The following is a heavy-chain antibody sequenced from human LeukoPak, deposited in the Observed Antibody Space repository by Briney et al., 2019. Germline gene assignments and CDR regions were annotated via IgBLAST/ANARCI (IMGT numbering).Heavy chain of an antibody. D-gene: IGHD6-19*01. J-gene: IGHJ4*02. CDR3: ARSAYSSGCLGY. CDR2: ISSFSGTI. CDR1: GITFSSYS. V-gene: IGHV3-48*01. Sequence: PGGSLRLSCVASGITFSSYSMNWVRQAPGKGLEWVSYISSFSGTINYADSVKGRFTISRDNAKNSLYLQMNSLSAEDTAVYYCARSAYSSGCLGYWGQGTLVTISS.